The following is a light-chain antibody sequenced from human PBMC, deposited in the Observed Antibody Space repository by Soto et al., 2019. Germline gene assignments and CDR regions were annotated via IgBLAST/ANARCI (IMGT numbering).Light chain of an antibody. CDR1: KSDVGVYDF. CDR2: EVV. Sequence: QSALTQPPSASGSPGQSVTISCTGTKSDVGVYDFVSWYQHHPGKAPRLIIYEVVQRPSGVTDRFSGSKSGNTASLTVSGLQAADEADYCCSSYAGSTNDVFGSGTKVTVL. V-gene: IGLV2-8*01. CDR3: SSYAGSTNDV. J-gene: IGLJ1*01.